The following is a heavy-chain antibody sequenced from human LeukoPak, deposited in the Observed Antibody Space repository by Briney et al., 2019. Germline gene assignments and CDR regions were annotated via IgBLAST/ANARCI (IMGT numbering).Heavy chain of an antibody. CDR1: SYTFTNYA. J-gene: IGHJ5*02. V-gene: IGHV1-18*01. D-gene: IGHD3-3*01. CDR3: ARGLEWLTRRHTWFDP. CDR2: ISAYNGDT. Sequence: ASVKVSCKASSYTFTNYAFTWVRQAPGQGLEWMGWISAYNGDTNYAQKLQGRVTMTTDTSTSTAYMELRSLRSDDTAVYYCARGLEWLTRRHTWFDPWGQGTLVTVSS.